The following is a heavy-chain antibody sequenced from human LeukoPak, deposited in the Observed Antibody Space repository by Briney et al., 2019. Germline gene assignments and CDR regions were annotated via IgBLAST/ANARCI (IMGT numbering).Heavy chain of an antibody. D-gene: IGHD2/OR15-2a*01. Sequence: GASVKVSCKASGYTFTGYYMHWVRQAPGQGLEWMGWINPNSGGTNSAQKFQGGVTMTRDTSISTAYMELSRLRSDDTAVYYCARPRGSFSSYFDYWGQGTLVTVSS. CDR1: GYTFTGYY. J-gene: IGHJ4*02. CDR2: INPNSGGT. CDR3: ARPRGSFSSYFDY. V-gene: IGHV1-2*02.